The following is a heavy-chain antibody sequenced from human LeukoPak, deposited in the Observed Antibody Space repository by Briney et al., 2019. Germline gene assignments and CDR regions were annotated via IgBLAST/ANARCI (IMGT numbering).Heavy chain of an antibody. CDR2: INQDGSEE. D-gene: IGHD3-22*01. V-gene: IGHV3-7*01. CDR1: GFTFSSYW. Sequence: PGGSLRLSCAASGFTFSSYWMSWVRQAPGKGLEWVANINQDGSEEYYVASVKGRFTIAKDNAKNSLYLQMNSLRAEETGVYYCARARLAVVPFDCWGQGTLVTVSS. CDR3: ARARLAVVPFDC. J-gene: IGHJ4*02.